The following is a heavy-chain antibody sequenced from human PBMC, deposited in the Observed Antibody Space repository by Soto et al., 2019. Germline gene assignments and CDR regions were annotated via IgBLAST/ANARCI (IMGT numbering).Heavy chain of an antibody. CDR3: ARFIAAAGSDWFDP. D-gene: IGHD6-13*01. CDR2: ISAYNGNT. V-gene: IGHV1-18*01. Sequence: ASVKVSCKASGYTFTSYGISWVRQAPGQGLERMGWISAYNGNTNYAQKLQGRVTMTTDTSTSTAYMELRSLRSDDTAVYYCARFIAAAGSDWFDPWGQGTLVTAPQ. J-gene: IGHJ5*02. CDR1: GYTFTSYG.